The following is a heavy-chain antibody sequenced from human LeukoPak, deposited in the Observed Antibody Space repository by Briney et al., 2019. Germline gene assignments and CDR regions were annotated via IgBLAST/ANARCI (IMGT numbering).Heavy chain of an antibody. Sequence: SETLSLTCTVPGASISPSYWRWVRQPPGKGLEWIGYIYYRETPTYNPSLKSRLTISVDTSKNQFSLKLSSVTAADTAVYYCASGRFPEARADYWGPGTLVTVSS. CDR3: ASGRFPEARADY. CDR2: IYYRETP. D-gene: IGHD3-16*01. CDR1: GASISPSY. J-gene: IGHJ4*02. V-gene: IGHV4-59*01.